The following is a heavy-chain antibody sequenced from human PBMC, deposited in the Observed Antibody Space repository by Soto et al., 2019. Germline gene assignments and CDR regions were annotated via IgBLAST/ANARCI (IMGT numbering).Heavy chain of an antibody. CDR3: AKDGGGYNYDYVMLDKYYYGMDV. CDR2: ISYDGTNK. CDR1: GFTFSTYA. V-gene: IGHV3-30-3*01. D-gene: IGHD5-18*01. Sequence: QVQLVESGGGVVQPGRSLRLSCAASGFTFSTYAMHWVRQAPGKGLEWVAVISYDGTNKYYADSVRGRFTISRDNSKNTLFLQMSSLRAEDTAVYYCAKDGGGYNYDYVMLDKYYYGMDVWGQGNTVTVSS. J-gene: IGHJ6*02.